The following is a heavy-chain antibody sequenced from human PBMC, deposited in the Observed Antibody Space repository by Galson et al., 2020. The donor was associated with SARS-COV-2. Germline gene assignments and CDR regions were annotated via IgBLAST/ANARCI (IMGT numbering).Heavy chain of an antibody. V-gene: IGHV4-39*01. D-gene: IGHD3-22*01. J-gene: IGHJ3*02. CDR3: ARLPYYYDSSYAFDI. CDR1: GGSISSSSYY. CDR2: IYYSGST. Sequence: SEPLSLTCTVPGGSISSSSYYWGSIRQPPGKGLEWIGSIYYSGSTYYNPSLKSRVTISVDTSKNQFSLKLSSVTAADTAVYYCARLPYYYDSSYAFDIWGQGTMVTVSS.